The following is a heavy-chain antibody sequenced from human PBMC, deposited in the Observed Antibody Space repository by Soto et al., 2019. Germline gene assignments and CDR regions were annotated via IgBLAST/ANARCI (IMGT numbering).Heavy chain of an antibody. CDR3: TLSRGYYYGMDV. D-gene: IGHD3-16*01. CDR2: IKSKTDGGTT. V-gene: IGHV3-15*01. Sequence: PGGSLRLSCAASGFTFSNAWMSWVRQAPGKGLEWVGRIKSKTDGGTTDYAAPVKGRFTISRDDSKNTLYLQMNSLKTEDTAVYYCTLSRGYYYGMDVWGQGTTVTVSS. CDR1: GFTFSNAW. J-gene: IGHJ6*02.